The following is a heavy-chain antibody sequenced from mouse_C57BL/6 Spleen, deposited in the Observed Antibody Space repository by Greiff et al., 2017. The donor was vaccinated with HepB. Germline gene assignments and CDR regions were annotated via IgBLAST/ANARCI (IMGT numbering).Heavy chain of an antibody. J-gene: IGHJ3*01. CDR1: GYTFTSYW. D-gene: IGHD1-1*01. CDR3: ARDYYGSSPFAY. Sequence: VQLQQSGAELVKPGASVKMSCKASGYTFTSYWITWVKQRPGQGLEWIGDIYPGSGSTNYTEKFKSKATLTVDTSSSTAYMQLSSLTSEDSAVYYYARDYYGSSPFAYWGQGTLVTVSA. CDR2: IYPGSGST. V-gene: IGHV1-55*01.